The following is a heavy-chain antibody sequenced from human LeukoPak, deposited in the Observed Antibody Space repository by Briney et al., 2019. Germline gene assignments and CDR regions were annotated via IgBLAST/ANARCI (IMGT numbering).Heavy chain of an antibody. J-gene: IGHJ3*02. CDR3: ARGMTTVTTYAFDI. D-gene: IGHD4-11*01. V-gene: IGHV3-30-3*01. CDR1: GFTFSSYA. Sequence: GRSLRLSCAASGFTFSSYAMHWVRQAPGKGLEWVAVISYDGSNKYYADSVKGRFTISRDNSKKTLYLQMNSLRAEATAVYYCARGMTTVTTYAFDIWGQGTMVTVSS. CDR2: ISYDGSNK.